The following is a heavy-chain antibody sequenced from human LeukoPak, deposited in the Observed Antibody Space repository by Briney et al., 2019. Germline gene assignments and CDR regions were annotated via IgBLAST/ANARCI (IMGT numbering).Heavy chain of an antibody. V-gene: IGHV3-23*01. CDR2: ISGSGGST. D-gene: IGHD3-10*01. J-gene: IGHJ4*02. CDR3: AKDTRPYGSGSYYFDY. Sequence: XXXXXXXGKGLEWVSAISGSGGSTYYADSVKGRFTISRDNSKNTLYLQMNSLRAEDTAVYYCAKDTRPYGSGSYYFDYWGQGTLVTVSS.